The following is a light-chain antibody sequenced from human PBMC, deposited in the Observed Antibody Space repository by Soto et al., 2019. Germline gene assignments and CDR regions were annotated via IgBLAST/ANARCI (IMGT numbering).Light chain of an antibody. CDR3: SSYSSSSALDVI. V-gene: IGLV2-14*01. Sequence: QSVLAQPASVSGSPGQSSTISCAGTNRDVGGYNYVSWYQQYPGKAPKLIIYEVTYRPSGVSNRFSGSKSGNTASLTISGLQAEDEADYYCSSYSSSSALDVIFGGGTKLTGL. CDR1: NRDVGGYNY. CDR2: EVT. J-gene: IGLJ2*01.